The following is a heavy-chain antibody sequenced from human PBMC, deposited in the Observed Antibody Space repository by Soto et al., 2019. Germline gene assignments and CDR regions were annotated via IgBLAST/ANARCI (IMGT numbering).Heavy chain of an antibody. V-gene: IGHV1-3*01. CDR1: GYTFTSYG. J-gene: IGHJ4*02. CDR2: INPGNGNT. D-gene: IGHD2-15*01. Sequence: ASVKVSCKASGYTFTSYGMNWVRQAPGRGLEWMGWINPGNGNTRYSQKFQGRVIIERDTSASTAYMELSSLRSEDTAVYYCARVKLAGRGGFDYWGLGTLVTVSS. CDR3: ARVKLAGRGGFDY.